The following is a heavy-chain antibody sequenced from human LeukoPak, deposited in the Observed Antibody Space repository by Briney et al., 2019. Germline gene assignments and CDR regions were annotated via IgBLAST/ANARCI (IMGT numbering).Heavy chain of an antibody. CDR2: IIPIFGTA. J-gene: IGHJ5*02. CDR1: GGTFSSYA. Sequence: SVKVSCKASGGTFSSYAISWVRQAPGQGLEWMGGIIPIFGTANYAQKFQGRVTITTDESTSTAYMELSGLRSEDTAVYYCARPLDSWFDPWGQGTLVTVSS. V-gene: IGHV1-69*05. CDR3: ARPLDSWFDP.